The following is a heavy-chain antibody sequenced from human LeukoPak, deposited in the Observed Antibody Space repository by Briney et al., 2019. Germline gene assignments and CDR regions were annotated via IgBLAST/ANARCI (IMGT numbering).Heavy chain of an antibody. CDR2: IYHSGST. V-gene: IGHV4-38-2*02. CDR1: GYSISSGYY. J-gene: IGHJ6*03. Sequence: SETLSLTCIVSGYSISSGYYWVWIRQPPGKGLEWIGSIYHSGSTLYNPSLKSRVTISVDTSKNKFSLKLSSVTAADTAMYYCARDQPYMDVWGEGTTVTVSS. CDR3: ARDQPYMDV.